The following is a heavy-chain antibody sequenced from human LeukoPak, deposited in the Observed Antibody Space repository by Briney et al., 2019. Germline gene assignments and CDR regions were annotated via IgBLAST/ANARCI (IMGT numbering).Heavy chain of an antibody. CDR3: ARDVEGYSYGTITFDY. CDR2: IYYSGST. D-gene: IGHD5-18*01. J-gene: IGHJ4*02. Sequence: PSETLSLTCTVSGGSISSSSYYWGWIRQPPGKGLEWIGSIYYSGSTYYNPSLKSRVTISVDTSKNQFSLKLSSVTAADTAVYYCARDVEGYSYGTITFDYWGQGTLVTVSS. V-gene: IGHV4-39*07. CDR1: GGSISSSSYY.